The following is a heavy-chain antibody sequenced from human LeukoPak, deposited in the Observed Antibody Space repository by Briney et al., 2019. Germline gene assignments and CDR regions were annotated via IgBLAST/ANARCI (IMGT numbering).Heavy chain of an antibody. CDR1: GFTFSKYW. CDR2: INTDGTVT. CDR3: ATKQWLAPPPDS. Sequence: GGSLGLSCAASGFTFSKYWMLWVRQAPGKGLESVSRINTDGTVTTYADSVKGRFTVSRDNADNTMFLQMNSVRDEDTAVYYCATKQWLAPPPDSWGQGTPVTVSS. V-gene: IGHV3-74*01. J-gene: IGHJ4*02. D-gene: IGHD6-19*01.